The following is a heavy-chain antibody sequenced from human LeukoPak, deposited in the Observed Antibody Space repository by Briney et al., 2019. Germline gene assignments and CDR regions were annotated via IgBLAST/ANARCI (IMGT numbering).Heavy chain of an antibody. CDR2: ISGGGGST. CDR1: GFTFSSYA. V-gene: IGHV3-23*01. D-gene: IGHD6-13*01. Sequence: GGSLRPSCAASGFTFSSYALSWVRQAPGKGLEWVSAISGGGGSTYYADSVKGRFTISRDNSKNTLYLQMNSLRAEDTAVYYCANPLWQQPEHNWFDPWGQGTLVTVSS. CDR3: ANPLWQQPEHNWFDP. J-gene: IGHJ5*02.